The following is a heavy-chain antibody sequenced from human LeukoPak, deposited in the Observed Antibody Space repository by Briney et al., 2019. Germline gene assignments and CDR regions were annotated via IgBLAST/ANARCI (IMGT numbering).Heavy chain of an antibody. CDR3: AKGGWDTAMGVSYYYYGMDV. D-gene: IGHD5-18*01. J-gene: IGHJ6*02. V-gene: IGHV3-30*18. CDR1: GFTFSSYG. CDR2: ISYDGSNK. Sequence: PGGSLRLSCAASGFTFSSYGMHWVRQAPGKGLEWVAVISYDGSNKYYADSVKGRFTISRDNSKNTLYLQINSLRAEDTAVYYCAKGGWDTAMGVSYYYYGMDVWGQGTTVTVSS.